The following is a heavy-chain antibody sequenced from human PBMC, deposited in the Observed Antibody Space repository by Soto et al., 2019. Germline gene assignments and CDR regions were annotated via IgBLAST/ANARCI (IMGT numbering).Heavy chain of an antibody. CDR3: ARGVTAGVDY. Sequence: QVQLVQSGAEVREPGASVKVSCKASGYSFTSLDINWVRQTTGQGLEWLGWMQPSSGRTGYAQKFQGRVTMTRDTSINTAYMELSSLTSDHTAFYYCARGVTAGVDYWGQGTLVTVSS. J-gene: IGHJ4*02. CDR2: MQPSSGRT. D-gene: IGHD1-26*01. CDR1: GYSFTSLD. V-gene: IGHV1-8*01.